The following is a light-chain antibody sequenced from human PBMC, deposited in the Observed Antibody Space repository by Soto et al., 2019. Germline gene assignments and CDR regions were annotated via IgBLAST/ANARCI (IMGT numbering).Light chain of an antibody. CDR2: AVT. CDR1: SRDVGGYNY. CDR3: SSYTSSSTL. J-gene: IGLJ1*01. Sequence: QSVLAQPASVSGSPGQSTTISCTGTSRDVGGYNYVSWYQQHPGKAPKLMIYAVTDRPSGVSTRFSGSKSGNTASLTISGLQAEDDADYYCSSYTSSSTLFGTGTKVTVL. V-gene: IGLV2-14*01.